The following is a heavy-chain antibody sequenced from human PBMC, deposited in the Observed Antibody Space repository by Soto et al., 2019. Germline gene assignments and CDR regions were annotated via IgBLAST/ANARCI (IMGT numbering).Heavy chain of an antibody. CDR2: INGDGASL. D-gene: IGHD3-10*01. J-gene: IGHJ6*02. Sequence: EVRLEEAGGGFVQPGGSLRVSCSGSGFIFSSFWMHWVRQGPGKGLEWVSRINGDGASLAYADSVQGRFSISRDNVKNTLHMQMNSLGADDTAVYFSAREGSLGLDVWGRGTTVTVSS. CDR1: GFIFSSFW. CDR3: AREGSLGLDV. V-gene: IGHV3-74*03.